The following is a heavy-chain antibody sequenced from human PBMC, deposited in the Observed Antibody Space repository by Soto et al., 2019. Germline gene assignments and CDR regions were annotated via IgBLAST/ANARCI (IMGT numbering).Heavy chain of an antibody. D-gene: IGHD1-26*01. CDR3: AHRPPSSLYYDY. CDR1: GFSLSTSGVG. CDR2: IYWNDDK. V-gene: IGHV2-5*01. Sequence: QITLKESGPTLVKPTQTLTLTCSFSGFSLSTSGVGVGWIRQPPGKALEWLALIYWNDDKRYSPSLKSRLTITKDTSKNQVVLTITNMHPVDTATYYCAHRPPSSLYYDYWGRGTLVTVSS. J-gene: IGHJ4*02.